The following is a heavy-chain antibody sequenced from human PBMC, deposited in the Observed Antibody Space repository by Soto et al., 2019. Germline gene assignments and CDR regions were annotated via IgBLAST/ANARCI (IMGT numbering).Heavy chain of an antibody. CDR2: IIPILGIA. V-gene: IGHV1-69*02. D-gene: IGHD6-6*01. CDR1: GGTFSSYT. J-gene: IGHJ5*02. CDR3: ARAAGSSSWYNWFDP. Sequence: QVQLVQSGAEVKKPGSSVKVSCKASGGTFSSYTISWVRQAPGQGLEWMGRIIPILGIANYAQKFQGRVTITADKSTSTAYMELSSLRSEDTAVYYCARAAGSSSWYNWFDPWGQGTLVTVSS.